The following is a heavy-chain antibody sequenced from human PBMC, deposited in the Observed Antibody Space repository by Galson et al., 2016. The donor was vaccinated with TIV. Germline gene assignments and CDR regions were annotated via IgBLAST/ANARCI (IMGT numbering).Heavy chain of an antibody. CDR1: AYSFIDYY. V-gene: IGHV1-2*06. J-gene: IGHJ4*02. CDR3: ARGVLGVVGATDY. Sequence: SVKVSCKASAYSFIDYYMHWVRQAPGQGLEWMGRINPNSGAPNYAQKFQGRVTMTRDTSSSTAYMELSRLRSDDTAIYYCARGVLGVVGATDYWGQGTLVTVSS. CDR2: INPNSGAP. D-gene: IGHD1-26*01.